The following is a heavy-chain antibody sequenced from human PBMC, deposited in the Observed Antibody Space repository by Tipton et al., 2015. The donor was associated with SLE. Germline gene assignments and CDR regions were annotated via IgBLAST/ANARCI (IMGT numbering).Heavy chain of an antibody. Sequence: SLRLSCAASGSTFSSYGMHWVRQAPGKGLEWVAVIWYDGSNKYYADSVKGRFTISRDNSKNTLYLQMNSLRAEDTAVYYCARNLGSYYGMDVWGQGTTVTVSS. V-gene: IGHV3-33*01. D-gene: IGHD3-16*01. CDR2: IWYDGSNK. J-gene: IGHJ6*02. CDR1: GSTFSSYG. CDR3: ARNLGSYYGMDV.